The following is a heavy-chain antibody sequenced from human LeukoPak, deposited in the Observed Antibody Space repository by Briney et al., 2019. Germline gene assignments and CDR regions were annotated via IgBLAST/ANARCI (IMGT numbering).Heavy chain of an antibody. V-gene: IGHV2-5*01. CDR3: AHRHPMGGRYYYDSSGEVFDY. CDR2: IYWNDYK. Sequence: ESGPTLVKPTQTLTLTCTFSGFSLSTSGVGVGWIRQPPGKALEWLALIYWNDYKRYSPSLRSRLTITKDTSKNQVVLTVTNMDPVDTATYYCAHRHPMGGRYYYDSSGEVFDYWGQGTLVTVSS. J-gene: IGHJ4*02. CDR1: GFSLSTSGVG. D-gene: IGHD3-22*01.